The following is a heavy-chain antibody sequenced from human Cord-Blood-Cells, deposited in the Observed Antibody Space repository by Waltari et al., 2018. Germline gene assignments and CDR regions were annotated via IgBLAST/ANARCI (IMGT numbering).Heavy chain of an antibody. CDR3: ARIGVEEQQLALVGFDY. D-gene: IGHD6-13*01. CDR2: MNPSSGNT. V-gene: IGHV1-8*03. CDR1: GYTFTSYD. J-gene: IGHJ4*02. Sequence: QVQLVQSGAEVKKPGASVKVSCKASGYTFTSYDINWVRQATGQGLEWMGWMNPSSGNTGYAQKCQGRVTITRNTAISTADMELSSLRSEDTAVYYCARIGVEEQQLALVGFDYWGQGTLVTVSS.